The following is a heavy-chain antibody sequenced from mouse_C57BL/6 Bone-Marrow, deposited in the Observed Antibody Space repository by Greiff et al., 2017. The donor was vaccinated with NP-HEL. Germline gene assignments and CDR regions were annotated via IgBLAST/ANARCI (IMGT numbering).Heavy chain of an antibody. CDR3: AANFYAMDY. CDR1: GYSFTGYY. CDR2: INPSTGGT. J-gene: IGHJ4*01. V-gene: IGHV1-42*01. Sequence: VHVKQSGPELVKPGASVKISCKASGYSFTGYYMNWVKQSPEKSLEWIGEINPSTGGTTYNQKFKAKATLTVDKSSSTAYMQLKSLTSEDSADYYCAANFYAMDYWGQGTSVTVSS.